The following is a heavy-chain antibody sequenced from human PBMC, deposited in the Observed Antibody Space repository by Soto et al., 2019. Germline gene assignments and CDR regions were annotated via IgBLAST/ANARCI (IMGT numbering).Heavy chain of an antibody. V-gene: IGHV4-59*01. CDR1: GGWRGDFG. CDR2: VFYTGRA. D-gene: IGHD4-4*01. CDR3: ARDGDGRMTTTPYYYNGMDV. Sequence: LQTMCVTRSVSGGWRGDFGGSRIRKPPGKRLEWIGYVFYTGRANYNASLKSRVSISLDTSNYQFSLKLSSVTVADTAVYYCARDGDGRMTTTPYYYNGMDVWGPGTTGTVSS. J-gene: IGHJ6*02.